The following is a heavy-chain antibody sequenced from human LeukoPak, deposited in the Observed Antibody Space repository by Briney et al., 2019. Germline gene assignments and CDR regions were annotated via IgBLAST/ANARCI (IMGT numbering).Heavy chain of an antibody. D-gene: IGHD4-17*01. CDR2: ITHHGST. Sequence: KPSGTPSLTCAVYGGSFSNYYLSWVRQPPGKGLEWIGEITHHGSTNYNPSLKSRVTISVDTSKNQFSLKLSSVAAADTAVYYCAPIFGDYSDFDSWGQGTLVTVSS. J-gene: IGHJ4*02. V-gene: IGHV4-34*01. CDR1: GGSFSNYY. CDR3: APIFGDYSDFDS.